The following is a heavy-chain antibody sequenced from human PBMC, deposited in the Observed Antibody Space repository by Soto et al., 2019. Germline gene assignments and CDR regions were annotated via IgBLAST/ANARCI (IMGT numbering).Heavy chain of an antibody. D-gene: IGHD3-3*01. CDR3: ARPKRSGYDRGDSYYHTMDV. CDR2: ILPMFGAV. Sequence: QVQLVQSGTEVKKSGSSVKVSCRASGGTSSNFVITWVRQVPGQGLEWLGGILPMFGAVKYAQKFQDRLIITASRSTQTDAMELGSLRSDDTAVYYCARPKRSGYDRGDSYYHTMDVWGHGTTVTVS. V-gene: IGHV1-69*06. J-gene: IGHJ6*02. CDR1: GGTSSNFV.